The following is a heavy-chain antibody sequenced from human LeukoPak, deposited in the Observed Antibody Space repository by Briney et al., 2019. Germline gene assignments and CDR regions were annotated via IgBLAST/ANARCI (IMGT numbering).Heavy chain of an antibody. Sequence: GGTLRLSCAASGFTFSSYGMSWVRQAPGKGLEWVSGINWNGGTAGYADSVRGRFTISRDSAKNSLYLQMNSLRAEDTAFYYCARNFGGGDRSGPFYWGQGTLVTVSS. CDR3: ARNFGGGDRSGPFY. CDR1: GFTFSSYG. CDR2: INWNGGTA. V-gene: IGHV3-20*04. D-gene: IGHD3-22*01. J-gene: IGHJ4*02.